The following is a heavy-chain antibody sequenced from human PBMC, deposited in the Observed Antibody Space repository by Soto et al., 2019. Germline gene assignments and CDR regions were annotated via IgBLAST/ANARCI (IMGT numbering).Heavy chain of an antibody. CDR1: GGTFSSYA. D-gene: IGHD6-13*01. Sequence: QVPLVQSGAEVKKPGSSVKVSCKASGGTFSSYAISWVRQAPGQGLEWMGGIIPIFGTANYAQKFQGRVTITADESTSTAYMELSSLRSEDTAVYYCARGGGIAAAETGLYYYGMDVWGQGTTVTVSS. CDR2: IIPIFGTA. V-gene: IGHV1-69*01. J-gene: IGHJ6*02. CDR3: ARGGGIAAAETGLYYYGMDV.